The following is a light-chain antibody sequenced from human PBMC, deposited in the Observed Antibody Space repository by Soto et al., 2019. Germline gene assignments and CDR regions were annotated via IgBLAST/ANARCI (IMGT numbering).Light chain of an antibody. CDR1: SSDVGGYNY. CDR3: QSYDNSLSGSWV. J-gene: IGLJ3*02. V-gene: IGLV2-8*01. Sequence: QSALTQPPSASGSPGQSVTISCTGTSSDVGGYNYVSWYQQHPGKAPKLMIYEVSKRPSGVPDRFSGSKSGNTASLSVSGLQAEDEADYYCQSYDNSLSGSWVFGGGTQLTVL. CDR2: EVS.